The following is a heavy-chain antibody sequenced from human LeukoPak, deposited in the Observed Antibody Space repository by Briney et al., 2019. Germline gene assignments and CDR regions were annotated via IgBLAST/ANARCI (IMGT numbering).Heavy chain of an antibody. D-gene: IGHD3-9*01. J-gene: IGHJ4*02. Sequence: VASVKVSCKASGYTFTGYYMHWVRQAPGQGLEWMGWINPNSGGTNYAQKFQGRVTMTRDTSINTAYMELRRLRSDDTAVYFCARGIHYDILTGYYGPFDYWGQGTLVTVSS. V-gene: IGHV1-2*02. CDR2: INPNSGGT. CDR1: GYTFTGYY. CDR3: ARGIHYDILTGYYGPFDY.